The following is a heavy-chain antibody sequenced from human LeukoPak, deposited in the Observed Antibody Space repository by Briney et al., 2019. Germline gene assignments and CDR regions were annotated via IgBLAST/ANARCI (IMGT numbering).Heavy chain of an antibody. CDR1: GFTFSTSG. Sequence: GGSLRLSCAASGFTFSTSGMNWVRQAPGKGLEWVAYIRRRSESKYCAASVKGRFTISRDTAHNSLYLQMNSLRDDDTAVYYCARVWQLGVWGQGTAVTASS. CDR2: IRRRSESK. D-gene: IGHD5-24*01. CDR3: ARVWQLGV. J-gene: IGHJ6*02. V-gene: IGHV3-48*02.